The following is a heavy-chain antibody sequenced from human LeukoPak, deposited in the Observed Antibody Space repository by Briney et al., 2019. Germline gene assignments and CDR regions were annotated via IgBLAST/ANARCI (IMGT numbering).Heavy chain of an antibody. J-gene: IGHJ6*03. CDR1: GGSISSYY. V-gene: IGHV4-59*01. CDR3: ARGIPNYYGETPALSPIGSYMDV. Sequence: PSETLSLTCTVSGGSISSYYWSWIRQPPGKGLEWIGYIYYSGSTNYNPSLKSRVTISVDTSKNQFSLKLSSVAAADTAVYYRARGIPNYYGETPALSPIGSYMDVWGKGTTVTVSS. CDR2: IYYSGST. D-gene: IGHD4-17*01.